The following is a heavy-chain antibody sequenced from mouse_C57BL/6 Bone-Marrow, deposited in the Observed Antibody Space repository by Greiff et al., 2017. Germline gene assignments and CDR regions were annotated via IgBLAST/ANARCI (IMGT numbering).Heavy chain of an antibody. CDR2: IHPSASDT. D-gene: IGHD3-2*02. J-gene: IGHJ4*01. CDR1: GYTFTSYW. CDR3: AIRGSGAMDY. Sequence: QVQLQQPGAELVKPGASVKVSCKASGYTFTSYWMHWVKQRPGQGLEWIGRIHPSASDTNYNQKFTGKATLTVDKSSSTAYMQLSSLTSEDSAVXYCAIRGSGAMDYWGQGTSVTGSS. V-gene: IGHV1-74*01.